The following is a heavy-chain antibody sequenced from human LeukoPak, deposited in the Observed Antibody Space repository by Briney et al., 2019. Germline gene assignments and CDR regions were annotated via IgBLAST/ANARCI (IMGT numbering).Heavy chain of an antibody. CDR2: MSQDGNAQ. CDR3: ARVNPDYGDNHFDY. J-gene: IGHJ4*02. V-gene: IGHV3-7*01. D-gene: IGHD4-17*01. Sequence: GGSPRLSCAASGFTFSSYWMSWVRQAPGKGLEWVANMSQDGNAQYYVDSVKGRFTISRDNAKNSLYLQMNSLGAEDTAVYYCARVNPDYGDNHFDYWGQGTLVTVSS. CDR1: GFTFSSYW.